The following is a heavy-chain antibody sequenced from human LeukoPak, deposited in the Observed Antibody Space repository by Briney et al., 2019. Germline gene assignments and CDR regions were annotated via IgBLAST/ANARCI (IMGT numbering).Heavy chain of an antibody. J-gene: IGHJ4*02. D-gene: IGHD1-26*01. CDR1: GGSFSGYY. Sequence: SETLSLTCAVYGGSFSGYYWSWIRQPPGKGLEWIGEINHSGSTNYNPSLKSRVTISVDTSKNQFSLKLSSVTAADTAVYYCARGATVVGATPFDYWGQGTLVTVSS. CDR3: ARGATVVGATPFDY. CDR2: INHSGST. V-gene: IGHV4-34*01.